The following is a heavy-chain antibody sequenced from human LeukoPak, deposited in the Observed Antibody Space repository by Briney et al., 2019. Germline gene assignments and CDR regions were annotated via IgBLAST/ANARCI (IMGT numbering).Heavy chain of an antibody. D-gene: IGHD2-15*01. CDR3: AKAPVTTCSGAYCYPFDY. Sequence: GGSLRLSCAASGFTLSRYAMSWVRRGRGKGLEWVSAISVSGNTYHADSVKGRFTISRDSSKNTLYLQMNSLRAGDAAVYYCAKAPVTTCSGAYCYPFDYWSQGTLVTVSS. V-gene: IGHV3-23*01. CDR1: GFTLSRYA. J-gene: IGHJ4*02. CDR2: ISVSGNT.